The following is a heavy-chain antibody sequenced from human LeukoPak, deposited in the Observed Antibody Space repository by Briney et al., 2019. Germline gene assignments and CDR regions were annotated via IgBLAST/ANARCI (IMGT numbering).Heavy chain of an antibody. D-gene: IGHD3-22*01. CDR1: GGSISSYY. V-gene: IGHV4-59*01. CDR3: ARDYYDSSGYPGGWFDP. CDR2: IYYSGST. Sequence: SETLSLTCTVSGGSISSYYWSWIRQPPGKGLEWIGYIYYSGSTNYNPSLKSRVTISVDTSKNQFSLKLSSVTAADMAVYYCARDYYDSSGYPGGWFDPWGQGTLVTVSS. J-gene: IGHJ5*02.